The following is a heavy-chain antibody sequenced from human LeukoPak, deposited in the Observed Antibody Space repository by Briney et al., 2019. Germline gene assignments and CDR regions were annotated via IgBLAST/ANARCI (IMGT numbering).Heavy chain of an antibody. CDR1: GFSLTTCGVN. J-gene: IGHJ4*02. CDR2: IYGDDSK. Sequence: ESGPPLVKPTQTLTLTCTFSGFSLTTCGVNVGWIRHPPGKALEGLALIYGDDSKRYSPSLKSRLTITKDPPKTQVALTMTDMDPVDTAPNYCPHSPDILTGHRFDYWGQGTLVTVSS. V-gene: IGHV2-5*02. CDR3: PHSPDILTGHRFDY. D-gene: IGHD3-9*01.